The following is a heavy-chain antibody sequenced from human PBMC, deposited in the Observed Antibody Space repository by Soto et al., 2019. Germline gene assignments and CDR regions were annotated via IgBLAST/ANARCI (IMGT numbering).Heavy chain of an antibody. V-gene: IGHV3-23*01. J-gene: IGHJ5*02. CDR2: FGGGGGNP. CDR3: AKDRGAGGRFSGIAVAGIPS. CDR1: GFTFSSYA. Sequence: PGGSLRLSCAASGFTFSSYAMSWVRQTPGKGLEWVSGFGGGGGNPYYADSVTGRFTISRDNSRNTLYLQMNSLRAADTAIYYCAKDRGAGGRFSGIAVAGIPSWGQGTLVTVSS. D-gene: IGHD6-19*01.